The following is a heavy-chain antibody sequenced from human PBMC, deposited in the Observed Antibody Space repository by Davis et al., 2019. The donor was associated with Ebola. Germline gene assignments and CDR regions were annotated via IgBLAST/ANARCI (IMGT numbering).Heavy chain of an antibody. J-gene: IGHJ3*02. CDR2: ISDSGRNT. D-gene: IGHD5-18*01. CDR3: AKVLPWIQLLGGWAFDI. Sequence: GGSLRLSCAASGFTFSSYAMSWVRQAPGKGLEWVSAISDSGRNTFYADSVKGRFTISRDNSKSTLYLQMSGLRADDTAVYYCAKVLPWIQLLGGWAFDIWGQGTMVTVSS. CDR1: GFTFSSYA. V-gene: IGHV3-23*01.